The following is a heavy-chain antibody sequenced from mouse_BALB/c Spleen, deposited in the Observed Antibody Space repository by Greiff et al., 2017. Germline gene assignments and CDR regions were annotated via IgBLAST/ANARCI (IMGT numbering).Heavy chain of an antibody. Sequence: EVKLVESGPGLVKPSQSLSLTCTVTGYSITSDYAWNWIRQFPGNKLEWMGYISYSGSTSYNPSLKSRISITRDTSKNQFFLQLNSVTTEDTATYYCARSGGYTYWYFDVWGAGTTVTVSS. CDR2: ISYSGST. D-gene: IGHD2-2*01. CDR1: GYSITSDYA. J-gene: IGHJ1*01. CDR3: ARSGGYTYWYFDV. V-gene: IGHV3-2*02.